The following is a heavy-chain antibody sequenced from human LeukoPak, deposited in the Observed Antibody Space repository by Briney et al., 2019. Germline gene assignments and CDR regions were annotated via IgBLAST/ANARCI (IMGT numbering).Heavy chain of an antibody. CDR3: ASRQAMVRGGQGY. D-gene: IGHD3-10*01. V-gene: IGHV3-48*04. Sequence: PGGSLRLSCAASGFTFSSYSMNWVRQAPGKGLEWVSYISSSSTIYYADSVKGRFTISRDNAKNSLYLQMNSLRAEDTAVYYCASRQAMVRGGQGYWGQGTLVTVSS. CDR2: ISSSSTI. CDR1: GFTFSSYS. J-gene: IGHJ4*02.